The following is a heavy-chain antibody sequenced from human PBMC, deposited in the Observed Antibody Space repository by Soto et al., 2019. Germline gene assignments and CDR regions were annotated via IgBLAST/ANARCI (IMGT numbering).Heavy chain of an antibody. CDR1: GFAFSSYS. J-gene: IGHJ4*02. CDR3: ATDYGGNSPYDFDS. D-gene: IGHD4-17*01. Sequence: EVQLVESGGGLVQPGGSLRLSCAASGFAFSSYSMNWVRQAPGKGLEWISYISSSSSTIYYADSVRGRFTISRDKAKNSLYLQMNSLRAEDTAVYYCATDYGGNSPYDFDSWGQGTLVTVSS. V-gene: IGHV3-48*01. CDR2: ISSSSSTI.